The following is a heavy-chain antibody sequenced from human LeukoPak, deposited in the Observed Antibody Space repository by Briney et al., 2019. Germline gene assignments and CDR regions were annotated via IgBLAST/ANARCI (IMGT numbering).Heavy chain of an antibody. CDR2: ISYDGSNK. Sequence: PGGSLRLSCAASGFTFSSYGMHWVRQAPGKGLEWVAVISYDGSNKYYADSVKGRFTISRDNSKNTLYLQMNSLRAEDTAVYYCAKDLGVVVVYDAFDIWGQGTMVTVSS. J-gene: IGHJ3*02. V-gene: IGHV3-30*18. CDR3: AKDLGVVVVYDAFDI. D-gene: IGHD3-22*01. CDR1: GFTFSSYG.